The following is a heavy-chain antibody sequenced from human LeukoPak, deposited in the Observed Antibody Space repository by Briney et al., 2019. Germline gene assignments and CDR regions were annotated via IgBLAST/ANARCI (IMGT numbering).Heavy chain of an antibody. J-gene: IGHJ3*02. CDR3: AKEGHRIHVVVTDHDAFDI. CDR2: ISYDGSNK. V-gene: IGHV3-30*18. CDR1: GFTFSSYG. D-gene: IGHD2-21*02. Sequence: GGSLRLSCAASGFTFSSYGMHWVRQAPGKGLEWVAVISYDGSNKYYADSVKGRFTISRDNSKNTLYLQMNSLRAEDTAVYYCAKEGHRIHVVVTDHDAFDIWGQGTMVTVSS.